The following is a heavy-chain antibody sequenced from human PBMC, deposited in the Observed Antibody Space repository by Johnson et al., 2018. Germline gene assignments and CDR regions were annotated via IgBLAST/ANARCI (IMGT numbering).Heavy chain of an antibody. CDR1: GFSFSRSV. CDR3: ARDLLVDGVKRGDVFDI. Sequence: VQLQESGGGLVQPGGSXRLSCVASGFSFSRSVMRWVRQTPGKGLEWVSVIYRGGSTYYADSGKGRFPIPRDNSKNTLYLQMNSLRAEDTAVYYCARDLLVDGVKRGDVFDIWGQGIMVTVSS. J-gene: IGHJ3*02. D-gene: IGHD2-8*01. V-gene: IGHV3-66*02. CDR2: IYRGGST.